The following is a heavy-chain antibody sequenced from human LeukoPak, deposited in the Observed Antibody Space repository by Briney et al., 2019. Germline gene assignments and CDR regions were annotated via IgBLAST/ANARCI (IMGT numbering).Heavy chain of an antibody. CDR1: GFSFSSHW. D-gene: IGHD6-6*01. V-gene: IGHV3-74*01. J-gene: IGHJ4*02. CDR3: ARGGRDIAALDY. CDR2: IKTDGSIT. Sequence: PGGSLRLSCAASGFSFSSHWMYWVHQPPGKGLVWVSRIKTDGSITTYADSVRGRFTISRDNAKNTLYLQMNSLRAEDTAVYYCARGGRDIAALDYWGQGTLATVSS.